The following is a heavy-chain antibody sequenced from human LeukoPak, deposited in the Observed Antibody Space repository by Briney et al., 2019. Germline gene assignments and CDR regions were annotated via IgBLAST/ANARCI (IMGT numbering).Heavy chain of an antibody. CDR2: IKQDGSEK. J-gene: IGHJ4*02. Sequence: GGSLRLSCAASGFTFSSYWMNWVRQAPGKGLEWVANIKQDGSEKYYVDSVKGRFTISRDNAKNSLYLQMNSLRAEDTAVYYCAKDQRGGVVVITVDYWGQGTLVTVSS. CDR3: AKDQRGGVVVITVDY. V-gene: IGHV3-7*01. CDR1: GFTFSSYW. D-gene: IGHD3-22*01.